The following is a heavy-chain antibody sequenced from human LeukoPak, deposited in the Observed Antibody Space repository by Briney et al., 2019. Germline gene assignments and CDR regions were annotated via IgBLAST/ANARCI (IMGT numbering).Heavy chain of an antibody. Sequence: GRSLRLSCAASGFTFSDFGMHWVRQAPGKGLEWVAVIWYDGSNKYYADSVKGRFTISRDNSKNTLYLQMNSLRAEDTAVYYCARDPGRSGGSCYSDYWGQGTLVTVSS. J-gene: IGHJ4*02. CDR3: ARDPGRSGGSCYSDY. CDR1: GFTFSDFG. D-gene: IGHD2-15*01. CDR2: IWYDGSNK. V-gene: IGHV3-33*01.